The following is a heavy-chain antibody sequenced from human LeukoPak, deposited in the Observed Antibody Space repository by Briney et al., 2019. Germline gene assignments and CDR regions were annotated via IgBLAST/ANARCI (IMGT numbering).Heavy chain of an antibody. CDR3: ARDNAHDRHFDY. CDR2: IYYTGDT. Sequence: SETLSLTCTVSGGSIRRRYYYWGWIRQPPGKGLEWIGSIYYTGDTSYNPSPKSRVTMSLDTSKNLFSLKLTSVTAADTAVYYCARDNAHDRHFDYWGQGTLVTVSS. V-gene: IGHV4-39*07. CDR1: GGSIRRRYYY. J-gene: IGHJ4*02.